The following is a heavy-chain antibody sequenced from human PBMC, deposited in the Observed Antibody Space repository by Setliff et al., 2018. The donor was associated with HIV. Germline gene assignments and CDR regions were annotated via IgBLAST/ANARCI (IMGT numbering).Heavy chain of an antibody. CDR3: ARGGASRPDY. J-gene: IGHJ4*02. V-gene: IGHV3-23*01. CDR2: IRGSGSGDTT. CDR1: GFIFSSYA. D-gene: IGHD3-16*01. Sequence: PGGSLRLSCAASGFIFSSYAMTWVRQAPGKGLEWVSTIRGSGSGDTTHYADFVKGRFTISRDNSKNTLYLQMNSLRAEDTAVYYCARGGASRPDYWGRGTLVTVSS.